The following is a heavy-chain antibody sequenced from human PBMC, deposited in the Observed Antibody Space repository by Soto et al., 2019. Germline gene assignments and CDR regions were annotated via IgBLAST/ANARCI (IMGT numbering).Heavy chain of an antibody. V-gene: IGHV3-74*01. CDR1: GFTFSSYW. Sequence: GGSLRLSCAASGFTFSSYWMHWVRQAPGKGLVWVSRINSDGSSTSYADSVKGRFTISRDNSKNTLYLQMNSLRAEDTAVYYCARDGEHVDTAMVPFDYWGQGTLVTVSS. D-gene: IGHD5-18*01. J-gene: IGHJ4*02. CDR3: ARDGEHVDTAMVPFDY. CDR2: INSDGSST.